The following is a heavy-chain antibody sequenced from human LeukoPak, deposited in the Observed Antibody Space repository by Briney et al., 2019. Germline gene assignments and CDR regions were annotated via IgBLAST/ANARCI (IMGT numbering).Heavy chain of an antibody. D-gene: IGHD2-15*01. CDR2: IYTRGST. CDR3: ARGRYCSADICSGGDAFDI. Sequence: TTSETLSLTCTVSGGSINNYYWSWIRQPAGKGLEWIGRIYTRGSTTYNPTLKGRVTMSVYTSKNQFPLKLSSVTAADTAVYYCARGRYCSADICSGGDAFDIWGQGTMVSVSS. J-gene: IGHJ3*02. CDR1: GGSINNYY. V-gene: IGHV4-4*07.